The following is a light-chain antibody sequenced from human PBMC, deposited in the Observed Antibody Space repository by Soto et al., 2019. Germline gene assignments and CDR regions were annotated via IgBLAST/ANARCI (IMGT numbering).Light chain of an antibody. Sequence: QSVLTQPPSASGSPGQSVTISCTGSRSDIGDSNYVSWYQQHPRKAPKLIISEVINRPSGVPDRFSASKSGNTASLTISGLQAEDEADYYCASKAGSSRHVVFGGGNKVTVL. J-gene: IGLJ2*01. CDR2: EVI. CDR1: RSDIGDSNY. CDR3: ASKAGSSRHVV. V-gene: IGLV2-8*01.